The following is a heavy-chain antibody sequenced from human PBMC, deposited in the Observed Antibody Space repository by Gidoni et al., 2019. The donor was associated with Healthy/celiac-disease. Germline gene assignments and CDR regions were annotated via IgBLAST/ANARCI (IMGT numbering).Heavy chain of an antibody. CDR1: GFPFSSYS. CDR2: ISSSSSYI. V-gene: IGHV3-21*01. J-gene: IGHJ4*02. Sequence: EVQLVESGGGLVKPGGSLRLSCAASGFPFSSYSMNWVRQAPGKGLEWVSSISSSSSYIYYADSVKGRFTISRDNAKNSLYLQMNSLRAEDTAVYYCARDLGVDTAMGGDYWGQGTLVTVSS. CDR3: ARDLGVDTAMGGDY. D-gene: IGHD5-18*01.